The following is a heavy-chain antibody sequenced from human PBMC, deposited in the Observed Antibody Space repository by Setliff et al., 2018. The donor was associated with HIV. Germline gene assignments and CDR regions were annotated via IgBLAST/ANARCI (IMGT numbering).Heavy chain of an antibody. D-gene: IGHD3-10*01. Sequence: SETLSLTCTVSGGSIRSSSHYWGWIRQPPGKGLEWIGSLYYSGSTYNNPSLKSRLTISVDTSKNQFSLKLSSVTAADTAVYYCAREGDIGVVRGVIYFDYWGQGTRVTVS. CDR1: GGSIRSSSHY. CDR2: LYYSGST. CDR3: AREGDIGVVRGVIYFDY. V-gene: IGHV4-39*07. J-gene: IGHJ4*02.